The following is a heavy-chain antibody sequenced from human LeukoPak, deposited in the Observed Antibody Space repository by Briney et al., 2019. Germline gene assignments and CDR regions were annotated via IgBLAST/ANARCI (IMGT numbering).Heavy chain of an antibody. CDR3: ARAPPGYSYGYSPFDFDY. CDR1: GFTVSSNY. Sequence: GGSLRLSCAASGFTVSSNYMSWVRQAPGKGLEWVSVIYSGGSTYYADSVKGRFTISRDNSKNTLYLQMNSLRAEDTAVYYCARAPPGYSYGYSPFDFDYWGQGTLVTVSS. V-gene: IGHV3-53*01. CDR2: IYSGGST. D-gene: IGHD5-18*01. J-gene: IGHJ4*02.